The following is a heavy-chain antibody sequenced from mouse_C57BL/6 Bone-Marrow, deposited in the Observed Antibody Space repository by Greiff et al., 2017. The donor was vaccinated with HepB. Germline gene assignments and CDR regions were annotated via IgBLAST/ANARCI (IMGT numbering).Heavy chain of an antibody. CDR1: GYAFTNYL. Sequence: VQLVESGAELVRPGTSVKVSCKASGYAFTNYLIEWVKQRPGQGLEWIGVINPGSGGTNYNEKFKGKATLTADKSSSTAYMQLSSLTSEDSAVYFCARHGVYDYERFAYWGQGTLVTVSA. V-gene: IGHV1-54*01. CDR3: ARHGVYDYERFAY. CDR2: INPGSGGT. J-gene: IGHJ3*01. D-gene: IGHD2-4*01.